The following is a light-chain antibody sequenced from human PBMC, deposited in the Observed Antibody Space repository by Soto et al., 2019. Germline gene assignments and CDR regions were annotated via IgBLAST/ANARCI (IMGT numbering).Light chain of an antibody. CDR2: GAS. Sequence: EIVLTQSPGTLSLSPGERATLSCRASQSVSRNYLAWYQHKPGQAPRLLIYGASSRATGIPDRFGGSGSGTDFTLTISRLEPDDFAVYYCQQYGSSPLTFGGGTKVQIK. V-gene: IGKV3-20*01. CDR3: QQYGSSPLT. CDR1: QSVSRNY. J-gene: IGKJ4*01.